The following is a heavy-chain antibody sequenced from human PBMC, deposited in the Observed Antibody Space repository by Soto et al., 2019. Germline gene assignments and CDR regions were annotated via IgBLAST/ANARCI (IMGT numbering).Heavy chain of an antibody. CDR1: GYTFTSYG. Sequence: QVQLVQSGAEVKKPGASVKVSCKASGYTFTSYGISWVRQAPGQGLEWMGWISAYNGNTNYAQKLQGRVTMTTDTSTSNAYMELRSLRYDDTAVYYCAGEYCSGGSCYSHYYYGMDVWGQGTTVTVSS. V-gene: IGHV1-18*01. CDR3: AGEYCSGGSCYSHYYYGMDV. D-gene: IGHD2-15*01. CDR2: ISAYNGNT. J-gene: IGHJ6*02.